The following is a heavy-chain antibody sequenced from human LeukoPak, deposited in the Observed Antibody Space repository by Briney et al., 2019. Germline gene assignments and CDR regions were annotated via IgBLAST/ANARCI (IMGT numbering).Heavy chain of an antibody. CDR1: GXSISSSNYY. CDR2: IYYSGST. V-gene: IGHV4-39*01. J-gene: IGHJ4*02. D-gene: IGHD3-9*01. CDR3: ALRYFDRDY. Sequence: SETLSLTCTVSGXSISSSNYYWVWIRQPPGKGLEWVGSIYYSGSTYYNPSLKSRVTISVDTSKNQFSLKLSSVTAADTAVYYCALRYFDRDYWGQGTLVTVSS.